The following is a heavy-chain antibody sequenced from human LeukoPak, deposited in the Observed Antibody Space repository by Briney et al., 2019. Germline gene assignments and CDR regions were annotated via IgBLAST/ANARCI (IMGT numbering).Heavy chain of an antibody. Sequence: SETLSLTCAAYGGSFSGYYWSWIRQPPGKGLEWIGEINHSGSTNYNPSLKSRVTISVDTSKNQFSLKLSSVTAADTAVYYCARAGSIVVVPAAIESRITDYFDYWGQGTLVTVSS. CDR3: ARAGSIVVVPAAIESRITDYFDY. CDR2: INHSGST. D-gene: IGHD2-2*01. J-gene: IGHJ4*02. CDR1: GGSFSGYY. V-gene: IGHV4-34*01.